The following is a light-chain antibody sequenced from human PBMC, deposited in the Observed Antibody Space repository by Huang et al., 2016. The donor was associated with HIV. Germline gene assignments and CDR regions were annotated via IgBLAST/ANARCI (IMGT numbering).Light chain of an antibody. CDR1: QSVRSSY. J-gene: IGKJ2*01. Sequence: IVLTQSPGTLSLSPGEGATLSCRASQSVRSSYLAWYQQKPGQTPRLLIYGAYNRAGGIPIRFSGSQSGTDFTLAISSLEPEDFGVYYCQQYGSSPRTFGQGTKLEIK. CDR2: GAY. V-gene: IGKV3-20*01. CDR3: QQYGSSPRT.